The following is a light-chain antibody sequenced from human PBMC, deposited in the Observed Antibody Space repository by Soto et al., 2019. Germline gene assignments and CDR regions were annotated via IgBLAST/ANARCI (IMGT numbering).Light chain of an antibody. CDR1: SSNIGTGYD. V-gene: IGLV1-40*01. J-gene: IGLJ2*01. CDR3: QSYDSSLSGVV. Sequence: QSVLTQPPSVSGAPGQRVTISCTGSSSNIGTGYDVHWYQQLPGTAPKLLIYGNSNRPSGVPDRFSGSKSGTSVSLAIIGLQAEDEADYYCQSYDSSLSGVVFGGGTKLTVL. CDR2: GNS.